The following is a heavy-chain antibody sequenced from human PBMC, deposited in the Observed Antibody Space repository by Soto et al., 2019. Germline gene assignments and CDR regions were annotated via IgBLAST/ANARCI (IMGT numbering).Heavy chain of an antibody. V-gene: IGHV4-34*01. D-gene: IGHD1-26*01. J-gene: IGHJ4*02. CDR2: INHSGST. CDR1: GGSFSGYY. Sequence: QVQLQQWGAGLLKPSETLSLTCAVYGGSFSGYYWSWIRQPPGKGLEWIGEINHSGSTNYNPSLKCRVTISVDTSKNQFSLKLSSVTAADTAVYYCACRGGSYYGFAYWGQGTLVTVSS. CDR3: ACRGGSYYGFAY.